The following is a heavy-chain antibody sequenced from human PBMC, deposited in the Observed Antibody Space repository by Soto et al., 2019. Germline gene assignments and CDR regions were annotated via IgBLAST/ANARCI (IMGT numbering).Heavy chain of an antibody. Sequence: PSETLSLTCTVSGGSISSYYWSWIRQPPGKGLEWIGYIYYSGSTNYDPSLKSRVTISVDTSKNQFSLKLSSVTAADTAVYYCARDALPPSYYDFWSGYPGNWFDPWGQGTLVTVSS. J-gene: IGHJ5*02. CDR2: IYYSGST. CDR1: GGSISSYY. CDR3: ARDALPPSYYDFWSGYPGNWFDP. V-gene: IGHV4-59*01. D-gene: IGHD3-3*01.